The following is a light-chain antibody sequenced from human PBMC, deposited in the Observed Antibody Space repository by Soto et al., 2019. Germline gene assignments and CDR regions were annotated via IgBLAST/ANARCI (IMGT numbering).Light chain of an antibody. CDR1: QSVSSAN. CDR2: GAS. V-gene: IGKV3-20*01. Sequence: EIVLTQSPGTLSLSPGERATLSCRASQSVSSANFAWYQQKPGQAPRLLIYGASSRATGIPDRFSGSGSGKVFTITLNTLETDDFAVDYCNQYGNSPQAFGQGTTVEIK. CDR3: NQYGNSPQA. J-gene: IGKJ1*01.